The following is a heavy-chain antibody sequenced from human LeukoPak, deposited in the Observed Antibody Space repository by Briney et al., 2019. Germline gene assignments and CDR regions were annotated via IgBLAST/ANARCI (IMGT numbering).Heavy chain of an antibody. CDR3: SRNGLVDFDY. V-gene: IGHV3-49*04. CDR2: IRRSAYGGAA. Sequence: GGSLRLSCTTSGFAFDDFAMSWVRQPAGKGLEWVGFIRRSAYGGAAEYAASVKGRFIISRDDSKGIAYLQMNSLKTEDTAVYYCSRNGLVDFDYWGQGSRVFVS. CDR1: GFAFDDFA. J-gene: IGHJ4*02.